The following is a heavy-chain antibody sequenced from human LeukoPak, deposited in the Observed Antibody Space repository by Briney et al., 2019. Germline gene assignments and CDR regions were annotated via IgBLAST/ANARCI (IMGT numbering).Heavy chain of an antibody. J-gene: IGHJ6*03. CDR2: IYTRGST. V-gene: IGHV4-4*07. D-gene: IGHD1-26*01. Sequence: SETLSLTCTVSGGSINNYYWSWIRQPAGKGLEWIGRIYTRGSTNYNPSLKSRVTISVDTSKNQFSLKLSSVTAADTAVYYCARLLVGATRIAYYYYYMDVWGKGTTVTVSS. CDR1: GGSINNYY. CDR3: ARLLVGATRIAYYYYYMDV.